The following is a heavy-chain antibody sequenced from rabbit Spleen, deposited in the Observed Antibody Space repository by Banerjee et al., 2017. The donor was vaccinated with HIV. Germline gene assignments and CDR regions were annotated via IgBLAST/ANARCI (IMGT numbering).Heavy chain of an antibody. CDR2: IYADSSGST. CDR1: GFSFSSSYY. CDR3: ARDAAGREDFNL. Sequence: QSLEESGGDLVKPEGSLTLTCTASGFSFSSSYYVCWVRQAPGKGLECIACIYADSSGSTYYASWAKVRFTISKTSSTTVTLEMTSLTAADTATYFCARDAAGREDFNLWGPGDPGPRL. D-gene: IGHD4-2*01. V-gene: IGHV1S40*01. J-gene: IGHJ4*01.